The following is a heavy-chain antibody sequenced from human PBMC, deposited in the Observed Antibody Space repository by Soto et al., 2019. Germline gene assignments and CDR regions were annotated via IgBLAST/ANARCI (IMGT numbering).Heavy chain of an antibody. CDR1: GGSFSGYY. Sequence: QVQLQQWGAGLLKPSETLSLTCVVNGGSFSGYYWSWARQPPGKGLEWIGEINHSGITDSNPSLKSRVTISVDASRSEFSLKLTSVTAADTAVYYCARGRSSVPDRRGIGYYGLDVWGQGTTVIVS. CDR2: INHSGIT. V-gene: IGHV4-34*01. CDR3: ARGRSSVPDRRGIGYYGLDV. J-gene: IGHJ6*02. D-gene: IGHD6-6*01.